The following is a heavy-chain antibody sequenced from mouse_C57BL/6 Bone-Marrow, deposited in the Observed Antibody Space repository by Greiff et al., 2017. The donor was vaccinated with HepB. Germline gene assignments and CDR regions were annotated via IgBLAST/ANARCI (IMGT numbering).Heavy chain of an antibody. CDR1: GYTFTSYD. J-gene: IGHJ3*01. CDR2: IYPRDGST. V-gene: IGHV1-85*01. CDR3: ANYYGSSYLPY. D-gene: IGHD1-1*01. Sequence: QVQLQQPGPELVKPGASVKLSCKASGYTFTSYDINWVKQRPGQGLEWIGWIYPRDGSTKYNEKFKGKATLTVDTSSSTAYMELHSLTSEDSAVYFCANYYGSSYLPYWGQETLVTVSA.